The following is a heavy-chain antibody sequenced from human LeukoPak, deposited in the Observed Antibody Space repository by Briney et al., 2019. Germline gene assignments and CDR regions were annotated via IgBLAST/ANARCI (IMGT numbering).Heavy chain of an antibody. CDR1: GFTFSSYG. D-gene: IGHD6-13*01. CDR2: IWYDGSNK. V-gene: IGHV3-33*01. CDR3: ARQVGGSSWYYYYYGMDV. J-gene: IGHJ6*02. Sequence: GGSLRLSCAASGFTFSSYGMHWVRQAPGKGLEWVAVIWYDGSNKYYADSVKGRFTISRDNSKNTLYLQMNSLRAEDTAVYYCARQVGGSSWYYYYYGMDVWGQGTTVTVSS.